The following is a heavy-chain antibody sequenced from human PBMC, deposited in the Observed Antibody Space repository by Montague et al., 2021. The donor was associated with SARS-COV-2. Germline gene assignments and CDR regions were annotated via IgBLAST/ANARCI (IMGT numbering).Heavy chain of an antibody. CDR3: ARGGTIFGVVIRPFDY. J-gene: IGHJ4*02. Sequence: TLSLTCTVSGGSISSGGYYWSWIRQHPGKGLEWIGYIYYSGSTYYNPSLKSRVTISVDTSKNQFSLKLSSVTAADTAVYYCARGGTIFGVVIRPFDYWGQGTLVTVS. CDR1: GGSISSGGYY. V-gene: IGHV4-31*03. CDR2: IYYSGST. D-gene: IGHD3-3*01.